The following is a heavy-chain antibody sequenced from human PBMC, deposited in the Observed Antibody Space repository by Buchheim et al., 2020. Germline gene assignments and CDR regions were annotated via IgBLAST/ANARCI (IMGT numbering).Heavy chain of an antibody. V-gene: IGHV3-23*01. CDR3: AKGYCSSTACSSDY. CDR2: ISGGGFST. J-gene: IGHJ4*02. Sequence: EVQLLESGGGLVQPGGSLRLSCAASGFTFNNYAMSWVRQAPGKGLEWVSAISGGGFSTYYADSVKGRFTISRDNSMNTPYLQMNSLRAEDTAVYYCAKGYCSSTACSSDYWGQGTL. CDR1: GFTFNNYA. D-gene: IGHD2-2*01.